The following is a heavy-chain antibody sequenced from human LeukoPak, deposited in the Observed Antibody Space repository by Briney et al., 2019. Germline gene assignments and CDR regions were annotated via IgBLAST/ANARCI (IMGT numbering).Heavy chain of an antibody. CDR1: GYTFTSYG. V-gene: IGHV1-18*01. Sequence: ASVKVSCKASGYTFTSYGITWVRQAPGQGLEWMAWISAYNGNTNYAQNLQGRVTMTTDTSMSTAYMELRSLRSDDTAVYYCARDSFYCSSTTCYRDAFDIWGQGTMVTVSS. D-gene: IGHD2-2*01. J-gene: IGHJ3*02. CDR3: ARDSFYCSSTTCYRDAFDI. CDR2: ISAYNGNT.